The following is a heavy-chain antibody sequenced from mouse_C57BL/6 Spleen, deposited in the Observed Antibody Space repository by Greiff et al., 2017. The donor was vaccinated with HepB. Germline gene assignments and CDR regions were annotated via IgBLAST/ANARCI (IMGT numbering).Heavy chain of an antibody. CDR1: GFTFSDYG. CDR2: ISNLAYSI. D-gene: IGHD2-4*01. Sequence: EVNLVESGGGLVQPGGSLKLSCAASGFTFSDYGMAWVRQAPRKGPEWVAFISNLAYSIYYADTVTGRFTISRENAKNTLYLEMSSLRSEDTAMYYCARHEGDYGFDYWGQGTTLTVSS. J-gene: IGHJ2*01. CDR3: ARHEGDYGFDY. V-gene: IGHV5-15*01.